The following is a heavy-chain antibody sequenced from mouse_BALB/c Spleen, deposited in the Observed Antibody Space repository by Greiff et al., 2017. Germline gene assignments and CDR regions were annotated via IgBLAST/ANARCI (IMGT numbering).Heavy chain of an antibody. D-gene: IGHD1-1*01. CDR1: GYTFTSYT. V-gene: IGHV1-4*01. Sequence: QVHVKQSGAELARPGASVKMSCKASGYTFTSYTMHWVKQRPGQGLEWIGYINPSSGYTNYNQKFKDKATLTADKSSSTAYMQLSSLTSEDSAVYYCARRDYGSKDYAMDYWGQGTSVTVSS. CDR2: INPSSGYT. J-gene: IGHJ4*01. CDR3: ARRDYGSKDYAMDY.